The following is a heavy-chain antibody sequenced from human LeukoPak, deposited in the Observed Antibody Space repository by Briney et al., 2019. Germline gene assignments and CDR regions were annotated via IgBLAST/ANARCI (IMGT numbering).Heavy chain of an antibody. D-gene: IGHD6-6*01. CDR1: GYTFTSYW. V-gene: IGHV5-10-1*01. CDR2: FDPSDSYT. Sequence: GESLKISGKGSGYTFTSYWISWVRQMPGKGLEWIGMFDPSDSYTNYSPSFQGHVTISADKSISTAYLQWSSLKASDTAMYYCARTPLSYSSSSRSYWGQGTLVTVSS. CDR3: ARTPLSYSSSSRSY. J-gene: IGHJ4*02.